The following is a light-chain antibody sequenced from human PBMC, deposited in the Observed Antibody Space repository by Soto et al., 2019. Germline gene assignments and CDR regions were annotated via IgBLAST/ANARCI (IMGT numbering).Light chain of an antibody. J-gene: IGKJ1*01. CDR3: QQYDNWPRT. CDR2: GAS. Sequence: ESVLTQSPATLSVSPGERATLSCRASQSMRSNVAWYQQKPGQAPRLLIYGASTRAAGIPARFSGSGSGTEFTLTITSLQSEDFAVYYCQQYDNWPRTFGQGTKVDIK. V-gene: IGKV3-15*01. CDR1: QSMRSN.